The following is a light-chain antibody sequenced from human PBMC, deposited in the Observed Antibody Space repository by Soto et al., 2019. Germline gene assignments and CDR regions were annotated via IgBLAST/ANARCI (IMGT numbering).Light chain of an antibody. J-gene: IGLJ2*01. Sequence: QSVPTQSPSASASLGASVKLTCTLSSGHSSYAIAWHQQQPEKGPRYLMKLNSDGSHSKGDGIPDRFSGSSSGAERYLTISSLQSEDEADYYCQTWGTVVFGGGTKVTVL. CDR1: SGHSSYA. CDR3: QTWGTVV. V-gene: IGLV4-69*01. CDR2: LNSDGSH.